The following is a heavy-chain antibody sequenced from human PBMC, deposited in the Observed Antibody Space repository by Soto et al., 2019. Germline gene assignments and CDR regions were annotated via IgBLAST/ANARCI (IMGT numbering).Heavy chain of an antibody. V-gene: IGHV3-33*01. J-gene: IGHJ1*01. CDR3: ARSYYYESSGYYRSFFQH. Sequence: QVQLVESGGGVVQPGRSLRLSCAASGFTFSSYGMHWVRQAPGKGLEWVAVIWYDGSNKYYADSVKGRFTISRDNSKNPLYLQMNSLRAEDTAVYYCARSYYYESSGYYRSFFQHWGQGTLVTVSS. D-gene: IGHD3-22*01. CDR1: GFTFSSYG. CDR2: IWYDGSNK.